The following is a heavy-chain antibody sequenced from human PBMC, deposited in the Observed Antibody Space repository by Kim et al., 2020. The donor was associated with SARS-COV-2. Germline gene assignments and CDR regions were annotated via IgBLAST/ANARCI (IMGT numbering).Heavy chain of an antibody. D-gene: IGHD6-19*01. Sequence: GGSLRLSCAASGFTFSSYWMSWVRQAPGKGLEWVANIKQDGSEKYYVDSVKGRFTISRDNAKNSLYLQMNSLRAEDTAVYYYARGGSGWYLVGYFDYWGEGTLVTVSS. V-gene: IGHV3-7*01. J-gene: IGHJ4*02. CDR1: GFTFSSYW. CDR2: IKQDGSEK. CDR3: ARGGSGWYLVGYFDY.